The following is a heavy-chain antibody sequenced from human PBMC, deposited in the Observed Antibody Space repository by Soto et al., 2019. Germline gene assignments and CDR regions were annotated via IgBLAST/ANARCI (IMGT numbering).Heavy chain of an antibody. D-gene: IGHD5-12*01. Sequence: GGSLRLSCAASGFTFSSYAMHWVRQAPGKGLEWVAVISYDGSNKYYADSVKGRFTISRDNSKNTLYLQMNSLRAEDTAVYYCASLGGYVSYYFDYWGQGTLVTVSS. CDR3: ASLGGYVSYYFDY. V-gene: IGHV3-30-3*01. CDR1: GFTFSSYA. J-gene: IGHJ4*02. CDR2: ISYDGSNK.